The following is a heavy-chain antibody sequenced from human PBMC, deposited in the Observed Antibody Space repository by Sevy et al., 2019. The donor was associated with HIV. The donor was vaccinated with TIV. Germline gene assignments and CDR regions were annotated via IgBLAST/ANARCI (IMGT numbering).Heavy chain of an antibody. D-gene: IGHD5-12*01. CDR3: AREGDRYNLGYYYYYMDV. Sequence: GGSLRLSCAASGFTFSSYWMSWVRQAPGKGLEWVANIKQDGSEKYYVDSVKGRFTISRDNAKNSLYLQMNSLRAEDTAVYYCAREGDRYNLGYYYYYMDVWGKGTTVTVSS. J-gene: IGHJ6*03. CDR1: GFTFSSYW. CDR2: IKQDGSEK. V-gene: IGHV3-7*03.